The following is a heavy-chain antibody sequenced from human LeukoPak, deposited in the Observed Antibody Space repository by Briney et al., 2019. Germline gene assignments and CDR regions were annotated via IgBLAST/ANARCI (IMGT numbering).Heavy chain of an antibody. J-gene: IGHJ4*02. CDR2: ISGSGGST. CDR1: ELIVSSNY. CDR3: AKGNMVATGYLDY. V-gene: IGHV3-23*01. D-gene: IGHD5-12*01. Sequence: GGSLRLSCAASELIVSSNYMSWVRHAPGKGLEWVSAISGSGGSTYYADSVKGRFTISRDNSKNTLYLQMNSLRAEDTAVYYCAKGNMVATGYLDYWGQGTLVTVSS.